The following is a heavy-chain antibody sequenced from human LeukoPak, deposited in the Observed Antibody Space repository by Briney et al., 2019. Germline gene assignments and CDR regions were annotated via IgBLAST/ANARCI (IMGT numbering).Heavy chain of an antibody. CDR2: IGPHSTFT. J-gene: IGHJ4*02. CDR1: GFTFTDHY. D-gene: IGHD2/OR15-2a*01. V-gene: IGHV1-2*02. Sequence: ASVKVSCKSSGFTFTDHYIHWVRQGPGQGLEWMGYIGPHSTFTSSPQEFQGRVTMTREASMSTAYMELTRLTSADTAVYYCVREGEGPLSKDFDYWGQGTLVTVSS. CDR3: VREGEGPLSKDFDY.